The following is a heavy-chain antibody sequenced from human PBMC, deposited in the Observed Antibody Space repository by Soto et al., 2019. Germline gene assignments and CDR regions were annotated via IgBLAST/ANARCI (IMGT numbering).Heavy chain of an antibody. J-gene: IGHJ4*02. V-gene: IGHV3-48*03. CDR1: GFTFSSYE. Sequence: PGGSLRLSCAASGFTFSSYEMNWGREAPGKGLGWVSCISSSGSTIYYADSVKGRFTISRDNAKNSLYLQMNSLRAEDTAVYYCARDPPRGVVPAAILAYSGYDLHYFDYWGQGTLVTVSS. CDR3: ARDPPRGVVPAAILAYSGYDLHYFDY. CDR2: ISSSGSTI. D-gene: IGHD2-2*02.